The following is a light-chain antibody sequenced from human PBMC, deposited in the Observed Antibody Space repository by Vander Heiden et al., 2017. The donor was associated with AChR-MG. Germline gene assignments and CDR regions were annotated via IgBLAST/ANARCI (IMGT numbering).Light chain of an antibody. CDR2: NNV. Sequence: QSVLRQPPSISRAPGQRVTISCAGRRTNLGADYDVDWYQQLPGTAPRVLIFNNVNRPSAIPDRFSGSKSGTSASLAIAGLQAEDEADYYCQSYDNDLSGPVFGGGTKLTVL. J-gene: IGLJ2*01. V-gene: IGLV1-40*01. CDR3: QSYDNDLSGPV. CDR1: RTNLGADYD.